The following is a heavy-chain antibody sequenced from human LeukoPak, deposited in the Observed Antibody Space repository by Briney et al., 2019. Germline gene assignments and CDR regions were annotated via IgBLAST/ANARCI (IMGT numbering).Heavy chain of an antibody. CDR1: GFTLSSYE. D-gene: IGHD3-22*01. J-gene: IGHJ4*02. V-gene: IGHV3-21*01. CDR2: ISVRSNYI. CDR3: VRLRRNSDTSGFYYYYDF. Sequence: PGGSLRLSCAASGFTLSSYELNWVRHAPGKGLEWVSSISVRSNYIYYADSVRGRFSISRDDARDSLYLQMNSLRAEDTAVYFCVRLRRNSDTSGFYYYYDFWGQGTLVTVSS.